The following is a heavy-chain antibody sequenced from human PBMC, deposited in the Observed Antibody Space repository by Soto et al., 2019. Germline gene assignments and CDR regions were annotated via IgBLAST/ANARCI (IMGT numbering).Heavy chain of an antibody. CDR3: ARAIGYYGMDV. Sequence: GGSLRLSCAASGFTFSSYWIHWVRQAPGMGLVWVSRSNSDGSSTSYADSVKGRFTISRDNAKNTLHLQMNSLRAEDTAVYYCARAIGYYGMDVWGQGTTVTVSS. V-gene: IGHV3-74*01. J-gene: IGHJ6*02. D-gene: IGHD3-22*01. CDR2: SNSDGSST. CDR1: GFTFSSYW.